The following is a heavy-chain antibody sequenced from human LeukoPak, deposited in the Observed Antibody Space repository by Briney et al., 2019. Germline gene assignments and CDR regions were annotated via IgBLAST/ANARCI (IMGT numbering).Heavy chain of an antibody. Sequence: GGSLRLSCAASGFSFSTYNMSWVRQAPGKGLEWVSYISSSSSYIYYSDSVKGRFTISRDNAKNSLYLQMNSLRAEDTAVYYCARDPMYYYDSSGYHIWGQGTLVTVSS. D-gene: IGHD3-22*01. CDR3: ARDPMYYYDSSGYHI. J-gene: IGHJ4*02. CDR2: ISSSSSYI. CDR1: GFSFSTYN. V-gene: IGHV3-21*01.